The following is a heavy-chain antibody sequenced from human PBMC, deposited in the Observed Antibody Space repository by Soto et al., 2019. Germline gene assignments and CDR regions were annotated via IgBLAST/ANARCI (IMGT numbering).Heavy chain of an antibody. Sequence: QVQLVQSGAEVKKPGASLKVSCKASGYTFSRFPMHWVRQAPGQRLEWMGWINASTGQTKYSEKIQGRVTITRDTSASTVYLELGSLRSEDTAVFYCARQSEGGGAFDIWGQGTMVIVSS. V-gene: IGHV1-3*01. J-gene: IGHJ3*02. CDR2: INASTGQT. CDR3: ARQSEGGGAFDI. CDR1: GYTFSRFP. D-gene: IGHD1-26*01.